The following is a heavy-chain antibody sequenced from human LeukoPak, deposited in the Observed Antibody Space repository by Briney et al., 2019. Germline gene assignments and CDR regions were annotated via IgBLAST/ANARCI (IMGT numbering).Heavy chain of an antibody. Sequence: PSQTLSLTCTVSGGSISSGGYYWSWIRQPPGKGLEWIGYIYHSGSTYYNPSLKSRVTISVDRSKNQFSLKLSSVTAADTAVYYCARGDGYQLLSWSWFDPWGQGTLVTVSS. D-gene: IGHD2-2*01. J-gene: IGHJ5*02. V-gene: IGHV4-30-2*01. CDR3: ARGDGYQLLSWSWFDP. CDR1: GGSISSGGYY. CDR2: IYHSGST.